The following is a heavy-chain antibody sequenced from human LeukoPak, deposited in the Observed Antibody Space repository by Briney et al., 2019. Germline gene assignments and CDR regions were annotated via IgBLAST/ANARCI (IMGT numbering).Heavy chain of an antibody. CDR3: ARHATVTSFTFAH. CDR1: GGSISSSSYY. Sequence: PSETLSLTCTVSGGSISSSSYYWGWIRQPPGKGLEWIGSIYYSGNTYYNPSLKSRVTISVDTSKNQFSLELNSVTAADTAVYYCARHATVTSFTFAHWDQGTLVTVSS. D-gene: IGHD4-17*01. V-gene: IGHV4-39*01. CDR2: IYYSGNT. J-gene: IGHJ4*02.